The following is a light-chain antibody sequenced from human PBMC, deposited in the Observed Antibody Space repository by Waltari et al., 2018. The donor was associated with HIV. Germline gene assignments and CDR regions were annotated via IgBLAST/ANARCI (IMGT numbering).Light chain of an antibody. CDR1: QSVSSTY. Sequence: EIVLTQSPDTLSLSPGERATLSCRASQSVSSTYLAWYQQKPGQAPRLLIYDAFSRATGIPDRFSGSGSGTDFTLTISSLQAEDVAVYYCQQYYSTPWTFGQGTKVEIK. CDR2: DAF. V-gene: IGKV3-20*01. J-gene: IGKJ1*01. CDR3: QQYYSTPWT.